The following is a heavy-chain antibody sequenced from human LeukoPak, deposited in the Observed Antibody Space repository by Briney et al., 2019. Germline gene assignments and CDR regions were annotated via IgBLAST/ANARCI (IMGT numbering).Heavy chain of an antibody. V-gene: IGHV1-18*01. D-gene: IGHD6-19*01. CDR1: GYPSSDYG. CDR2: ISAYNGNT. CDR3: ATVRRAVSDTWLDH. Sequence: AASVKVSCKASGYPSSDYGFTWVRQAPGQGLEWMGWISAYNGNTDYAQKFQDRVTFTIDTSASTAYLDLRSLRSDDTAVYYCATVRRAVSDTWLDHWGQGTLVTVSS. J-gene: IGHJ5*02.